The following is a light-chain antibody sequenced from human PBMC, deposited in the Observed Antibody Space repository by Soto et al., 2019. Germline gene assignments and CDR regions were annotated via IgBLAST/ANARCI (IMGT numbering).Light chain of an antibody. Sequence: EILLTQSPSTLSVSLGERATISCRASQGVSRDLAWYQQKPGQAPKLLFYTASTRATGIPARFSGSGSGTEFTLTNNSLQSEDFAVYYCQQDNNWPRTFGQGTKVEIK. J-gene: IGKJ1*01. CDR3: QQDNNWPRT. CDR2: TAS. CDR1: QGVSRD. V-gene: IGKV3-15*01.